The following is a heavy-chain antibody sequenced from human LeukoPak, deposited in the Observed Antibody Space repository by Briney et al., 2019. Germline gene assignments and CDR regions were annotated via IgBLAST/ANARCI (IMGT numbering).Heavy chain of an antibody. V-gene: IGHV3-23*01. Sequence: GGSLRLSCASPGFPFGSNAMSGVRQAPGKGLEWVSAISGSGGSSYYADSVKGRFTISRDNSKNTLYLQMSSLRVEDTAVYYCAKGLTGGLDYWGQGTLVTVSS. J-gene: IGHJ4*02. D-gene: IGHD1-20*01. CDR2: ISGSGGSS. CDR1: GFPFGSNA. CDR3: AKGLTGGLDY.